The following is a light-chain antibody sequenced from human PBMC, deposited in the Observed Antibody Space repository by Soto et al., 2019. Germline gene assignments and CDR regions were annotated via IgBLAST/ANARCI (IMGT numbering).Light chain of an antibody. CDR1: QSVSINF. V-gene: IGKV3-20*01. CDR3: QQDGRSPT. J-gene: IGKJ1*01. Sequence: EIVLTQSPGTLSLSPGERATLSCRASQSVSINFLAWYQQKPGQAPRLLTFGASSRATGIPDRFSASGSGTEFTLTISRPEPEDFAVDFFQQDGRSPTFGQGTKVEIK. CDR2: GAS.